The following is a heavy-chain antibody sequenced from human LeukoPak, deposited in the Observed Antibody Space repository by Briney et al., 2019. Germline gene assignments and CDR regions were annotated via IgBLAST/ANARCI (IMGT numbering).Heavy chain of an antibody. J-gene: IGHJ5*02. CDR3: ARQCCRGASPGFDP. V-gene: IGHV5-51*01. CDR1: GYSFSDYW. CDR2: IYPSDSDT. Sequence: PGESLKISCKGSGYSFSDYWIAWVRQMPGKGLEWMGIIYPSDSDTRYSPSFQGQVTFSADKSISTAYLQWSSLRTSDTAIYYCARQCCRGASPGFDPWGQGTLVTVSS. D-gene: IGHD3-10*01.